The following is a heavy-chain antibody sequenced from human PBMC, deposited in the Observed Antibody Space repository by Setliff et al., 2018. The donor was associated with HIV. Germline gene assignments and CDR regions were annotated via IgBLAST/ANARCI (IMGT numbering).Heavy chain of an antibody. J-gene: IGHJ4*02. V-gene: IGHV3-74*01. CDR2: INSDGSST. CDR1: GFTFSSYW. Sequence: GGSLRLSCAASGFTFSSYWMHWVRQAPGKGLVWVSRINSDGSSTSYADSVKGRFTISRDNAKNTLYLQMNSLRAEDTAVYYCARGEHFWSGYYPGPSYDYWGQGTLVTVSS. D-gene: IGHD3-3*02. CDR3: ARGEHFWSGYYPGPSYDY.